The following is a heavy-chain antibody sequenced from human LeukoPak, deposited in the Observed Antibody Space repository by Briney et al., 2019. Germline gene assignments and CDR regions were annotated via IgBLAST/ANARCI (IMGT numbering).Heavy chain of an antibody. Sequence: GGSLRLSCAASGFTFSSYAMSWVRQAPGKGLVWVSAISGSGGSTYYADSVKGRFTISRDNSKNTLYLQMNSLRAEDTAVYYCAKGSFGYALRNWFDPWGQGTLVTVSS. D-gene: IGHD2-8*01. V-gene: IGHV3-23*01. CDR1: GFTFSSYA. J-gene: IGHJ5*02. CDR3: AKGSFGYALRNWFDP. CDR2: ISGSGGST.